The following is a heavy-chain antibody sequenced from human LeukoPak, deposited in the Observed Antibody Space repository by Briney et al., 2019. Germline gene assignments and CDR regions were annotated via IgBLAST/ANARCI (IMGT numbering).Heavy chain of an antibody. CDR3: ARARARGYSSSWYGWSDY. V-gene: IGHV1-69*13. Sequence: SVKVSCEASGGTFSSYAISWVRQAPGQGLEWMGGIIPIFGTANYAQKFQGRVTITADESTSTAYMELSSLRSEDTAVYYCARARARGYSSSWYGWSDYWGQGTLVTVSS. CDR2: IIPIFGTA. J-gene: IGHJ4*02. CDR1: GGTFSSYA. D-gene: IGHD6-13*01.